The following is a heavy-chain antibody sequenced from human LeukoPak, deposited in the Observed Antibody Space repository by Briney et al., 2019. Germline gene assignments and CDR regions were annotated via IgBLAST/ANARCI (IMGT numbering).Heavy chain of an antibody. Sequence: GSLRLSCAASGFTFNNYLMRWVRQAPGKGLEGVSVLFTGGGGTLYAASVKGGFTISGDTSRSTLYLQMNGLRAEDTAVYYCAKECDYSPGHKFDLWGQGTLVTVSS. CDR2: LFTGGGGT. D-gene: IGHD3-10*01. V-gene: IGHV3-23*01. CDR1: GFTFNNYL. J-gene: IGHJ4*02. CDR3: AKECDYSPGHKFDL.